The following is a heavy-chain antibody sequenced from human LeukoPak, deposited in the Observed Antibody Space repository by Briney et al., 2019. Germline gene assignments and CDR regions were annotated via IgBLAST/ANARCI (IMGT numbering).Heavy chain of an antibody. CDR3: ASPAVAGTVRAYPEAY. Sequence: GGSLRLSCAVSGFTFSSYAMHWVRQAPGKGLEWVAVISYDGSNKYYADSVKGRFTTSRDNSKNTLYLQMNTLRTEDTAVYYCASPAVAGTVRAYPEAYWGQGTLVTVSS. CDR2: ISYDGSNK. V-gene: IGHV3-30*04. CDR1: GFTFSSYA. D-gene: IGHD6-19*01. J-gene: IGHJ4*02.